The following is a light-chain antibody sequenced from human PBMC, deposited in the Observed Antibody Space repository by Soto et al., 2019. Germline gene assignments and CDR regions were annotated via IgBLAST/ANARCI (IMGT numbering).Light chain of an antibody. J-gene: IGLJ1*01. CDR1: SSDVENYKL. CDR3: CSSVGSYV. V-gene: IGLV2-23*02. CDR2: EVT. Sequence: QSALNQPASVSGSPGQYVTISCTATSSDVENYKLVSWYQQHPGKAPKLIIYEVTKRPSGVSNRFSGSKSANTASLTISGLQPEDEADYYCCSSVGSYVFGTGTKLTVL.